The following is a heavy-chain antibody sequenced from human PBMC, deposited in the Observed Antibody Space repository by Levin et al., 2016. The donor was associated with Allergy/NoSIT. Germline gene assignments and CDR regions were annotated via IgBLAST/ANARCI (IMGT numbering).Heavy chain of an antibody. CDR1: GFPSGHSA. D-gene: IGHD1-26*01. J-gene: IGHJ4*02. V-gene: IGHV3-23*01. CDR2: ITTDGGTT. CDR3: GKEIGTPRVYDY. Sequence: GESLKISCAVSGFPSGHSAMSWVRQTPGKGLEWVSSITTDGGTTFYADSVRGRFTISRDNSKNTLFLQMNNLRVEDTALYYCGKEIGTPRVYDYWGQGTLVTVSS.